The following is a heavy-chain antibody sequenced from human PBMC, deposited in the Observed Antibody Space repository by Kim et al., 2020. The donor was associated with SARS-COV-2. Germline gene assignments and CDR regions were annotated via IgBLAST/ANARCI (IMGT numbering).Heavy chain of an antibody. CDR1: GYTFTSYA. Sequence: ASVKVSCKASGYTFTSYAMHWVRQAPGQRLEWMGWINAGNGNTKYSQKFQGRVTITRDTSASTAYMELSSLRSEDTAVYYCARVKVDYYYYGMDVWGQGTTVTVSS. CDR2: INAGNGNT. V-gene: IGHV1-3*01. D-gene: IGHD2-15*01. J-gene: IGHJ6*02. CDR3: ARVKVDYYYYGMDV.